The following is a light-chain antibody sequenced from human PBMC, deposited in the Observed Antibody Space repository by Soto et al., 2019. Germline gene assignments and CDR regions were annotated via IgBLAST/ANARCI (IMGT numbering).Light chain of an antibody. CDR2: AAS. J-gene: IGKJ1*01. CDR3: QQLSRYPWT. V-gene: IGKV1-9*01. CDR1: QSISSY. Sequence: DIQMTQSPSSLSASVGDRVTITCRASQSISSYLNFYHQKPGKAPKLQIYAASTLQSGVPSRFSGSGSETEFSLTIRALQPEDFATYYCQQLSRYPWTFGQGTKVDIK.